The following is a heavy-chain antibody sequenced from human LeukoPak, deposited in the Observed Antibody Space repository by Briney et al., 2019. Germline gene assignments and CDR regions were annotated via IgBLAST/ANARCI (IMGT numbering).Heavy chain of an antibody. Sequence: GGSLRLSCAASGFTFSAYWMSWVRQAPGQGLEWVGRIKSKTDGGTTDYAAPVTGRFTISRDDSKNMLYVQMNGLRTEDTAVYYCTTGARSHGYLFDRWGQGTLVTVSS. J-gene: IGHJ4*02. CDR2: IKSKTDGGTT. D-gene: IGHD5-18*01. CDR3: TTGARSHGYLFDR. V-gene: IGHV3-15*01. CDR1: GFTFSAYW.